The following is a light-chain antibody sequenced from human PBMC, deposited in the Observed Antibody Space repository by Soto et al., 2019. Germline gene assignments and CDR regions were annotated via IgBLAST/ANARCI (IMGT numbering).Light chain of an antibody. Sequence: EIVMTQSPDTLSLSPGERAALSCRASPSINSELAWYQQKPGQPPRLLIYGASTRATGVPARFTGSESGSEFTLTISGLQSEDFAVYYCQQGHNWPLTFGQGTRLEI. J-gene: IGKJ2*01. CDR2: GAS. CDR3: QQGHNWPLT. V-gene: IGKV3-15*01. CDR1: PSINSE.